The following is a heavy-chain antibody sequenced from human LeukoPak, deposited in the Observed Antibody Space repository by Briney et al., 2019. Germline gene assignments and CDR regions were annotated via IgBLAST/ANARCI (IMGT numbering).Heavy chain of an antibody. J-gene: IGHJ3*02. CDR3: ARAPDYSSGWDDAFDI. Sequence: SVKVSCKASGGTFSSYALSWVRQAPGQGLEWMGGIIPIFGTANYAQKFQGRVTITADKSTSTAYMELSSLRSEDTAVYYCARAPDYSSGWDDAFDIWGQGTMVTVSS. CDR1: GGTFSSYA. D-gene: IGHD6-19*01. CDR2: IIPIFGTA. V-gene: IGHV1-69*06.